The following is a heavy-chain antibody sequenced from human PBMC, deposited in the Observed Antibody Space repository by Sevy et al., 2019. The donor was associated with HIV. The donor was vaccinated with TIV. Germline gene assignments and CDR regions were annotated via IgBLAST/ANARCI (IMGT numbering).Heavy chain of an antibody. Sequence: GGSLRLSCAASGFTFSSYAMSWVRQAPGKGLEWVSAISGSGGSTYYADSVKGRFTISRDNSKNTLYLQMNSLRAEDTAVYYCARDGGWYNYAPSDYWGQGTLVTVSS. CDR2: ISGSGGST. CDR1: GFTFSSYA. CDR3: ARDGGWYNYAPSDY. J-gene: IGHJ4*02. D-gene: IGHD1-1*01. V-gene: IGHV3-23*01.